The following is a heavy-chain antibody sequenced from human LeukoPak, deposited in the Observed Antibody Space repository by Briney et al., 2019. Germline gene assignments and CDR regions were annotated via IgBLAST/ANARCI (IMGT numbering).Heavy chain of an antibody. CDR1: GFTVSSNY. Sequence: GGSLRLSCAASGFTVSSNYMSWVRQAPGKGLEWVSVIYSGGSTYYADSVKGRFTISRDNSKNTLYLQMNSLRAEDTAVYYCARDFDSYNWFDPWGQGPLVTVSS. D-gene: IGHD3-3*01. V-gene: IGHV3-66*02. CDR3: ARDFDSYNWFDP. J-gene: IGHJ5*02. CDR2: IYSGGST.